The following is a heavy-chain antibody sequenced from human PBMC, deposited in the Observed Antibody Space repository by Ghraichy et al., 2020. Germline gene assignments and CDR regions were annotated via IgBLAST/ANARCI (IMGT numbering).Heavy chain of an antibody. Sequence: LSLTCAASGFTFSSYSMNWVRQAPGKGLEWVSSISSSSSYIYYADSVKGRFTISRDNAKNSLYLQMNSLRAEDTAVYYCARDRPGAARPLDYWGQGTLVTVSS. D-gene: IGHD6-6*01. CDR1: GFTFSSYS. CDR3: ARDRPGAARPLDY. V-gene: IGHV3-21*01. J-gene: IGHJ4*02. CDR2: ISSSSSYI.